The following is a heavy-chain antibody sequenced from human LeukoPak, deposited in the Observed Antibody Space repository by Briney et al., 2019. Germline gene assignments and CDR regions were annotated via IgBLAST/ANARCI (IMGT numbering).Heavy chain of an antibody. CDR2: IYSGDSDT. CDR3: ARGPTSDVFDF. CDR1: GYDFTTFW. Sequence: GESLKIFCKVSGYDFTTFWIGWVRQMPGKGLEWVGVIYSGDSDTRYSPSFQGQVTISADKSISTAFLQWSSLKASDTAIFYCARGPTSDVFDFWGQGTMVTVSS. D-gene: IGHD2-21*02. V-gene: IGHV5-51*01. J-gene: IGHJ3*01.